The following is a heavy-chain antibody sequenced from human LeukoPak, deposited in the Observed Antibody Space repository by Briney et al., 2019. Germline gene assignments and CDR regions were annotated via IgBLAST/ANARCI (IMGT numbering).Heavy chain of an antibody. CDR1: GYTLTELS. J-gene: IGHJ6*02. D-gene: IGHD5-18*01. CDR3: ATIPHTAMGYYYGMDV. V-gene: IGHV1-24*01. Sequence: ASVKVSCKVSGYTLTELSMHWVRQAPGKGLEWMGGFDPEDGETIYAQKFQGRVTMTEDTSTDTAYMELSSLRSEDTAVYCCATIPHTAMGYYYGMDVWGQGTTVTVSS. CDR2: FDPEDGET.